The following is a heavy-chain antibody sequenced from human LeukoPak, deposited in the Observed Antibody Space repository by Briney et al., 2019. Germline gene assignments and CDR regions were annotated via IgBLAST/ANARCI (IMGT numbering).Heavy chain of an antibody. V-gene: IGHV4-34*01. CDR2: INHSGST. J-gene: IGHJ4*02. CDR1: GGSFSGYY. Sequence: PSETLSLTCAVYGGSFSGYYWSWIRQPLGKGLEWIGEINHSGSTNYNPSLKSRVTISVDTSKDQFSLKLSSVTAADTAVYYCARAGIAAARDYWGQGTLVTVSS. CDR3: ARAGIAAARDY. D-gene: IGHD6-13*01.